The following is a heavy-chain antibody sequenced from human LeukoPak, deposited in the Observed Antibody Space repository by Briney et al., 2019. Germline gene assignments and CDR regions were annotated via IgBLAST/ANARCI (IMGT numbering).Heavy chain of an antibody. Sequence: SQTLSLTCTVSGGSISSGSYYWSWIRQPPGKGLEWIGYIYYSGSTNYSPSLKSRVTISVDTSKNQFSLKLSSVTAADTAVYYCARDRGIATSLDYWGQGTLVTVSS. J-gene: IGHJ4*02. CDR2: IYYSGST. CDR1: GGSISSGSYY. V-gene: IGHV4-61*01. D-gene: IGHD6-13*01. CDR3: ARDRGIATSLDY.